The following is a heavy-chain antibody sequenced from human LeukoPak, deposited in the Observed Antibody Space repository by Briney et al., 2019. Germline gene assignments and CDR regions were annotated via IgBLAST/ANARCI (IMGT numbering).Heavy chain of an antibody. Sequence: ASVKVSCKASGYTFTAYYIHWVRQAPGQGLEWMGWISPNSGGTNYAPKFQGRVTMTRDTSISTAYMELSSLRSDDTAVYYCARSIAAAGTLLDYWGQGTLVTVSS. CDR3: ARSIAAAGTLLDY. V-gene: IGHV1-2*02. J-gene: IGHJ4*02. CDR2: ISPNSGGT. D-gene: IGHD6-13*01. CDR1: GYTFTAYY.